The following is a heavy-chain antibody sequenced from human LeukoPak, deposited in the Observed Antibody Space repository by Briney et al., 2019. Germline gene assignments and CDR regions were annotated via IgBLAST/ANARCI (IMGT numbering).Heavy chain of an antibody. D-gene: IGHD3-22*01. CDR3: ARDHNSSGYYYTNWFDP. J-gene: IGHJ5*02. CDR2: ISAYNGNT. V-gene: IGHV1-18*01. CDR1: GYTFTSYG. Sequence: GASVKVSCKASGYTFTSYGISWVRPAPGQGLELMGWISAYNGNTNYAQKRQGRVTMTTDTSTSTAYMELRSLRSDDTAVYYCARDHNSSGYYYTNWFDPWGQGTLVTVSS.